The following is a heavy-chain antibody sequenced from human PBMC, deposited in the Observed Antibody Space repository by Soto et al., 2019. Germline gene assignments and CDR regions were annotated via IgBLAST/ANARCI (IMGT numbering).Heavy chain of an antibody. J-gene: IGHJ4*02. D-gene: IGHD6-19*01. Sequence: TSGALSLPSPLLCVSMTPNHSAWMRQPPGKGLEWIGYTYYTGTTNYNPSLNSRVTISVDTSKNQFSLQLKSVTAADTAVYYCARGGWSHDSWGRGTLVTVSS. CDR3: ARGGWSHDS. CDR1: CVSMTPNH. CDR2: TYYTGTT. V-gene: IGHV4-59*01.